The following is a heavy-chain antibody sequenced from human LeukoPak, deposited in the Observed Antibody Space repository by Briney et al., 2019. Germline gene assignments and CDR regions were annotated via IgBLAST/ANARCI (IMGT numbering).Heavy chain of an antibody. D-gene: IGHD1-14*01. J-gene: IGHJ4*02. V-gene: IGHV3-48*02. CDR2: ISSSSSTI. Sequence: GGSLRLSCAASGFTLSSYSMNWVPQAPGKGLEWVSYISSSSSTIYYADSVKGRFTISRDNAKSSLYLQMNSLRDEDTSVYYCARETPEYDWGQGTLVTVSS. CDR1: GFTLSSYS. CDR3: ARETPEYD.